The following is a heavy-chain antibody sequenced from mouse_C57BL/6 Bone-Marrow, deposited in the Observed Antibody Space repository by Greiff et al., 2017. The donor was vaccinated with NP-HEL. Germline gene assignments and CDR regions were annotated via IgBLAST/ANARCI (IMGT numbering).Heavy chain of an antibody. CDR3: ASPNYYGSSYFDY. CDR1: GYTFTDYY. Sequence: VQLVESGAELVRPGASVKLSCKASGYTFTDYYINWVKQRPGQGLEWIARIYPGSGNTYYNEKFKGKATLTAEKSSSTAYMQLSSLTSEDSAVYFCASPNYYGSSYFDYWGQGTTLTVSS. J-gene: IGHJ2*01. D-gene: IGHD1-1*01. CDR2: IYPGSGNT. V-gene: IGHV1-76*01.